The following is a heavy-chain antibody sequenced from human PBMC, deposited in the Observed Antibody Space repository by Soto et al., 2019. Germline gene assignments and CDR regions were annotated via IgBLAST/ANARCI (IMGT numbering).Heavy chain of an antibody. CDR1: GGTFSTHA. CDR3: ARGGYCSTPSCYIDQHIDP. J-gene: IGHJ5*02. CDR2: IIPIFGTT. V-gene: IGHV1-69*13. D-gene: IGHD2-2*02. Sequence: ASVKVSCKTSGGTFSTHALYWVRQAPAQGLEWMGGIIPIFGTTNYAQNFQDRVTITADESTSTSYMELSSLRSEDTAVYYCARGGYCSTPSCYIDQHIDPWGQGTPVTVS.